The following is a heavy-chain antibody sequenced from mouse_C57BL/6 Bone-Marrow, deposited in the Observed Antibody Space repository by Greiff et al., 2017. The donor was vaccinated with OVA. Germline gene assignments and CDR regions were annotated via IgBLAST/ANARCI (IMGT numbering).Heavy chain of an antibody. V-gene: IGHV14-4*01. CDR2: IDPENGDT. CDR1: GFNIKDDY. D-gene: IGHD2-1*01. Sequence: EVQLQQSGAELVRPGASVKLSCTASGFNIKDDYIPFLKQRPEQGLEWIGWIDPENGDTEYASKFQGKATITADTSSNTAYLQLSSLTSEDTAVYYCTSYGNFDYWGQGTTLTVSS. J-gene: IGHJ2*01. CDR3: TSYGNFDY.